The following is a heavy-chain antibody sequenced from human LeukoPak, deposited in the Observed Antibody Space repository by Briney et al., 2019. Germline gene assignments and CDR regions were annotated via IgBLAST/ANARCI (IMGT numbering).Heavy chain of an antibody. Sequence: GGSLRLSCAVSGFTISDYSMNWVRQAPGKGLEWVSSISSSSDYIYYADSVKGRFTISRDNAKKSVFLQMNSLTAEDTAMYFCARGERPRCSASWYIDYWGQGAPVTVSS. CDR3: ARGERPRCSASWYIDY. CDR2: ISSSSDYI. CDR1: GFTISDYS. J-gene: IGHJ4*02. D-gene: IGHD2-2*01. V-gene: IGHV3-21*01.